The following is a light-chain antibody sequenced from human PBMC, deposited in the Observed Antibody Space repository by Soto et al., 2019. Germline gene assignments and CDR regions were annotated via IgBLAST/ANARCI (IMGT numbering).Light chain of an antibody. CDR3: QQYDILRLT. Sequence: DIQMTQSPSSLSASVGDRVTITCQASQDINNYLNWFQQKPGKAPKLLIYDASNLQTGVPSRFSGSGSGTHFTFTINSLQPEDVATYYSQQYDILRLTFGGGTKVEIK. J-gene: IGKJ4*01. CDR1: QDINNY. CDR2: DAS. V-gene: IGKV1-33*01.